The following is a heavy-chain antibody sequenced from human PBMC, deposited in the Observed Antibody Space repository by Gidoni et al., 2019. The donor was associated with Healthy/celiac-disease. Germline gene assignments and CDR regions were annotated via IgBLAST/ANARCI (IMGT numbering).Heavy chain of an antibody. CDR3: AKDRWSLRSADY. V-gene: IGHV3-30*18. J-gene: IGHJ4*02. Sequence: QVQLVESGGGVVQPGRSLRLSCAASGFTFSRYGMHWVRQAPGKGLEWVAVISYDGSNKYYADSVKGRFTISRDNSKNTLYLQMNSLRAEDTAVYYCAKDRWSLRSADYWGQGTLVTVSS. D-gene: IGHD4-17*01. CDR1: GFTFSRYG. CDR2: ISYDGSNK.